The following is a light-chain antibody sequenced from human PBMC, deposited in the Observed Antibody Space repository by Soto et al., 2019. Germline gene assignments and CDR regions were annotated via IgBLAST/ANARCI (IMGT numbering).Light chain of an antibody. CDR1: QSVGRNY. CDR2: DAS. Sequence: EIVLTQSPCTLSLSPGERATLSCRASQSVGRNYLAWYQQKPGQAPRLLIYDASSRATGIPDSFSGSGSGTDFTLTISRLEPEDFAVYYCHQYAASPLTFGQGTKVEIK. CDR3: HQYAASPLT. J-gene: IGKJ1*01. V-gene: IGKV3-20*01.